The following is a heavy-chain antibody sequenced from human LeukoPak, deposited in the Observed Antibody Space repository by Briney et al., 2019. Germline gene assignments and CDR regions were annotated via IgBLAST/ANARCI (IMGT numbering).Heavy chain of an antibody. D-gene: IGHD3/OR15-3a*01. V-gene: IGHV3-7*01. CDR1: GFSFNNYW. CDR2: MRQDGGEI. J-gene: IGHJ4*02. CDR3: ARIMDWLGVHFDF. Sequence: PGGSLRLSCVVSGFSFNNYWMSWVRQAPGKGLEWVATMRQDGGEIYYVDSVRGRFTISRDNAKNSLFLQMNSLRAEDTAMYYCARIMDWLGVHFDFWGQGTLVTVSS.